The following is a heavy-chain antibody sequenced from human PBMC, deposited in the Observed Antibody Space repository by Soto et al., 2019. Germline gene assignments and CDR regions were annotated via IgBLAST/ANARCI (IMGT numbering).Heavy chain of an antibody. Sequence: SETLSLTCTVSGGSISSYYWNWIRQPPGKGLEWIGYIYYSGSTNYSPSLKSRVTISVDTSKNQFSLKLSSVTAADTAVYYCARHIVGATKNYFDYWGQGTLVTVSS. V-gene: IGHV4-59*08. CDR2: IYYSGST. CDR1: GGSISSYY. D-gene: IGHD1-26*01. CDR3: ARHIVGATKNYFDY. J-gene: IGHJ4*02.